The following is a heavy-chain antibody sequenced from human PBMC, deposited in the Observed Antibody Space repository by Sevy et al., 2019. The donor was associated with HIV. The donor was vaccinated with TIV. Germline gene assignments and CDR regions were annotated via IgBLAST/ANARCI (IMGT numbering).Heavy chain of an antibody. J-gene: IGHJ6*02. CDR2: FDPEDGET. CDR3: ATWGSQPLLPRGLYYYILDV. V-gene: IGHV1-24*01. Sequence: ASVKVSCNVSGYILTELSMHWVRQAPGKGLEWMGGFDPEDGETIYAQKFQGRVTMTEDTSTDTAYMELGSLRSEDTAVYYCATWGSQPLLPRGLYYYILDVWGQGTTVTVSS. D-gene: IGHD2-15*01. CDR1: GYILTELS.